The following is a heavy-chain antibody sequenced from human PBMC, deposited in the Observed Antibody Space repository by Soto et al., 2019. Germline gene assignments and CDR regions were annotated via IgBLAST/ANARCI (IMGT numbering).Heavy chain of an antibody. CDR2: IKQDGSEK. V-gene: IGHV3-7*04. CDR3: ARGDYHDSSGPFSDAFDI. J-gene: IGHJ3*02. D-gene: IGHD3-22*01. Sequence: PGGSLRLSCAAAGFTFSSYWRSWVRQTPGKGLEWVANIKQDGSEKWYVDSVKGRFTISRDNAKKSLYLQMNSLRVEDTAVYYCARGDYHDSSGPFSDAFDIWGQGTMVTVSS. CDR1: GFTFSSYW.